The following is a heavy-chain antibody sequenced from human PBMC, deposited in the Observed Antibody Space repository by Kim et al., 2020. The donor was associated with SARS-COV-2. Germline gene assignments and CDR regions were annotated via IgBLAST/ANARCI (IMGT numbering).Heavy chain of an antibody. D-gene: IGHD7-27*01. CDR3: ARGWGAEGYVDV. V-gene: IGHV4-59*01. J-gene: IGHJ6*02. Sequence: SETLSLTCTVSGGSISSYYWSWIRQPPGKGLEWIGYIYYSGSTNYNPSLKSRVTISVDTSKNQFSLKLSSVTAADTAVYYCARGWGAEGYVDVWGQGTTVTVSS. CDR2: IYYSGST. CDR1: GGSISSYY.